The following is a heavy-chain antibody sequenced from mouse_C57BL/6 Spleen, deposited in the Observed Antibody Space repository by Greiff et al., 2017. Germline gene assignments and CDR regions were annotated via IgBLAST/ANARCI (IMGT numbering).Heavy chain of an antibody. Sequence: QVQLQQPGAELVQPGASVKLSCKASGYTFTSYWMHWVKQRPGQGLEWIGMIHPNSGSTNYNEKFKSKATLSVDKSSSTAYMQLSSLTSEDSAVYYCYCYGSSYEDYWGQGTTLTVSS. V-gene: IGHV1-64*01. J-gene: IGHJ2*01. CDR1: GYTFTSYW. CDR2: IHPNSGST. CDR3: YCYGSSYEDY. D-gene: IGHD1-1*01.